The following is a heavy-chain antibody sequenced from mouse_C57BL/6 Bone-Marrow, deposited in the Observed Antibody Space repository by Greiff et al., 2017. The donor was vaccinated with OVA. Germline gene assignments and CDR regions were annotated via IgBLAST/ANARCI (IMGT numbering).Heavy chain of an antibody. CDR2: ISSGSSTI. CDR3: AGLDYSYAMDY. Sequence: EVQLQESGGGLVEPGGSLKLSCAASGFTFSDYGMHWVRQAPEKGPEWVAYISSGSSTIYYADTVKGRFTISRDNAKNTLFLQKTRLRSEDTALYYCAGLDYSYAMDYWGQGTSVTVSS. CDR1: GFTFSDYG. J-gene: IGHJ4*01. D-gene: IGHD2-4*01. V-gene: IGHV5-17*01.